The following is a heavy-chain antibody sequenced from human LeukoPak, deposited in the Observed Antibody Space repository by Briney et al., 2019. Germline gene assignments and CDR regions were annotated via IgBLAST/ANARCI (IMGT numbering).Heavy chain of an antibody. V-gene: IGHV3-7*03. CDR3: ARLRSLVSSPYFDY. J-gene: IGHJ4*02. Sequence: GGSLRLSCAASGITFSRFWMSWVRQAPGKGLQWVANINQDGSEKHYVDSVKGRFTISGDNAENSLYLQMNSLRAEDTAVYYCARLRSLVSSPYFDYWGQGTLVTVSS. CDR2: INQDGSEK. CDR1: GITFSRFW. D-gene: IGHD2-15*01.